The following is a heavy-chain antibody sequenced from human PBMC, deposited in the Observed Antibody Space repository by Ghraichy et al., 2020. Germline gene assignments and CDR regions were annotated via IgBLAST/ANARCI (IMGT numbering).Heavy chain of an antibody. V-gene: IGHV1-8*01. CDR2: MNPNSGNT. CDR1: GYTFTSYD. J-gene: IGHJ6*03. Sequence: ASVKVSCKASGYTFTSYDINWVRQATGQGLEWMGWMNPNSGNTGYAQKFQGRVTMTRNTSISTAYMELSSLRSEDAAVYYCARTPLTAYYYYYMDVWGKGTTVTVSS. CDR3: ARTPLTAYYYYYMDV. D-gene: IGHD2-21*02.